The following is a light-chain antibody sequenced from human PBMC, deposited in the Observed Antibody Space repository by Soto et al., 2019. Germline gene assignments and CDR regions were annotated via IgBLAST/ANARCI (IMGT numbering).Light chain of an antibody. CDR3: QQRSNWVT. CDR2: DTS. J-gene: IGKJ4*01. Sequence: EVVLTQSPVTLSLSPGERATLSCRASQSVGSYLSWYQQKPGQAPRLLIYDTSNRATGIPARFSGSVSGTDFTLTISSLEPEDFAVYYCQQRSNWVTFGGGTRVEIK. V-gene: IGKV3-11*01. CDR1: QSVGSY.